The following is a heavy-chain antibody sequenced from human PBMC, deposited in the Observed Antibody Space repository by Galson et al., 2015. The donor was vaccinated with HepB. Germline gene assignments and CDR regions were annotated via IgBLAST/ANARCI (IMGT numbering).Heavy chain of an antibody. J-gene: IGHJ3*02. CDR2: INPNSGST. CDR1: GYTFTGYY. CDR3: VRGSPLGAFDI. V-gene: IGHV1-2*04. Sequence: SVKVSCKASGYTFTGYYMHWVRQAPGQGLEWMGWINPNSGSTNYAQKFQGWVTMTRDTSISTAYMELSRLRSDDTAVYYCVRGSPLGAFDIWGQGTMVTVSS.